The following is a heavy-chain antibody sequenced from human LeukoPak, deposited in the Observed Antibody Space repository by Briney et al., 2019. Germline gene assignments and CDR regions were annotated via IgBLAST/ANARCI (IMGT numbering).Heavy chain of an antibody. J-gene: IGHJ4*02. CDR2: INPSGGSA. D-gene: IGHD3-22*01. CDR1: GYTFISYY. Sequence: GASVTVSCKASGYTFISYYMHRVRQAPGQGLEWMGIINPSGGSANYAQKFQGRVTMTRDTSMSTVYMELSSLRSEDTAVYYCARDYYDSSGHAFDYWGQGTLVTVSS. V-gene: IGHV1-46*01. CDR3: ARDYYDSSGHAFDY.